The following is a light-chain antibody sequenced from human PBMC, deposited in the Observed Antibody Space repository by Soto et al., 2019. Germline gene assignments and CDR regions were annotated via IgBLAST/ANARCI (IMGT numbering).Light chain of an antibody. CDR1: QSVSSNY. V-gene: IGKV3-20*01. Sequence: EIVLTQSPGTLSLSPGERATLSCRASQSVSSNYLAWYQQKPGQAPRLLIYGASSRATGIPDRFSGSGSGTAFTLTISRLEPEDFAVYYCQQYGRTFGQGTKVEIK. CDR2: GAS. J-gene: IGKJ1*01. CDR3: QQYGRT.